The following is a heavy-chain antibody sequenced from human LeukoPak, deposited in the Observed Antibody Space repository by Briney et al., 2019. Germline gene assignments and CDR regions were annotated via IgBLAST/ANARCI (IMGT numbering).Heavy chain of an antibody. V-gene: IGHV3-21*01. CDR2: ISSSSSYI. J-gene: IGHJ4*02. D-gene: IGHD6-6*01. CDR1: GFTFSSYS. Sequence: GGSLRLSCAASGFTFSSYSMNWVRQAPGKGLEWVSSISSSSSYIYYADSVKGRFTISRDNAKNSLYLQMNSLRAEDTAVYYCARDLGGAARLYYFDYWGQGTLVTVSS. CDR3: ARDLGGAARLYYFDY.